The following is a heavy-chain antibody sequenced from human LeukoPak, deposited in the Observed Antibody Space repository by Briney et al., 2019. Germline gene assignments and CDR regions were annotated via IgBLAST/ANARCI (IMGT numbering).Heavy chain of an antibody. V-gene: IGHV3-7*01. CDR2: IQQDGSEK. J-gene: IGHJ3*02. CDR1: RFTFSTYW. CDR3: ARETPFFDM. Sequence: GGSLRLSCAASRFTFSTYWMSWVRQAPGKGLGWVANIQQDGSEKYYVDSVKGRFTISRDNAKNSLYLQMNNLRAEDTAVYYCARETPFFDMWGQGTMVTVSS.